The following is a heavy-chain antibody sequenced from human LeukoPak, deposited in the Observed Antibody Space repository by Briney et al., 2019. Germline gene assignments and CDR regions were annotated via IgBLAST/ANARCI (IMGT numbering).Heavy chain of an antibody. CDR2: IYYSGNT. Sequence: SETLSLTCTVSGGSISSYYWSWIRQSPGKGLEWIGNIYYSGNTYYNPSLKSRVTISVDTSRNQFSLKLSSVTAADTAVYYCARDGYYYDSSAVFDYWGQGTLVTVSS. CDR1: GGSISSYY. V-gene: IGHV4-59*12. J-gene: IGHJ4*02. D-gene: IGHD3-22*01. CDR3: ARDGYYYDSSAVFDY.